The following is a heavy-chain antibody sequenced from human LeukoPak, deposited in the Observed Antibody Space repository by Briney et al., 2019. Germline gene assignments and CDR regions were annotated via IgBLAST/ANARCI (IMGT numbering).Heavy chain of an antibody. CDR2: FDPEDGET. D-gene: IGHD3-10*01. CDR1: GYTLTELS. CDR3: ASSSLPSAPDAFDI. J-gene: IGHJ3*02. V-gene: IGHV1-24*01. Sequence: ASAMVSCKVSGYTLTELSMHWGRRAPPKGLLWRGGFDPEDGETIYAQKFQGRVTMTTDTSTSTAYMELRSLRSDDTAVYYCASSSLPSAPDAFDIWGQGTMVTVSS.